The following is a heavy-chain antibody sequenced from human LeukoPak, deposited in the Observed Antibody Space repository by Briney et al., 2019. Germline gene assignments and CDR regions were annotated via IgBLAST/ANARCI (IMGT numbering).Heavy chain of an antibody. CDR3: AREQQGGDY. D-gene: IGHD6-13*01. V-gene: IGHV4-59*12. CDR1: GGSISSYY. Sequence: SETLSLTCTVSGGSISSYYRSWIRQPPGKGLEWIGYIYYSGSTNYNPSLKSRVTISVDTSKNQFSLKLSSVTAADTAVYYCAREQQGGDYWGQGTLVTVSS. CDR2: IYYSGST. J-gene: IGHJ4*02.